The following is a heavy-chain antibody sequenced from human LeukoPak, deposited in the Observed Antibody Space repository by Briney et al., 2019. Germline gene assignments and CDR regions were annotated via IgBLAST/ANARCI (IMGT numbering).Heavy chain of an antibody. CDR3: ARGFIAAAGTLAY. Sequence: QPGASLRLSCAASGFTFSSYAMSWVRQAPGKGLEWVSAISDSGGSTYYADSMKGRFTISRDNAKNSLYLQMNSLRAEDTAVYYCARGFIAAAGTLAYWGQGTLVTVSS. V-gene: IGHV3-23*01. J-gene: IGHJ4*02. D-gene: IGHD6-13*01. CDR1: GFTFSSYA. CDR2: ISDSGGST.